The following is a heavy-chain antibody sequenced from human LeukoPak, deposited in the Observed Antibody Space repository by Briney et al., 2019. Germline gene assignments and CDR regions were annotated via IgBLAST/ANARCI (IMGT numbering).Heavy chain of an antibody. CDR1: AFTFSNYA. CDR2: ITSNGGST. J-gene: IGHJ4*02. D-gene: IGHD5-12*01. V-gene: IGHV3-64D*08. Sequence: GGSLRLSCSASAFTFSNYAMHWVRQAPGKGLEYVSAITSNGGSTYYADSVKGRFTISRDNSKNTLYLQMSSLRVEDTALYYCVKPLGSAGYGHYFDYWGQGTLVTVSS. CDR3: VKPLGSAGYGHYFDY.